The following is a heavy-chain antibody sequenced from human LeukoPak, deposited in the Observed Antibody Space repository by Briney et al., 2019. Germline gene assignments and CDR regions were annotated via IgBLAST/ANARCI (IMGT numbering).Heavy chain of an antibody. CDR2: IRYDGSNK. D-gene: IGHD3-22*01. J-gene: IGHJ4*02. V-gene: IGHV3-30*02. CDR3: AKGDYYDTSGYRD. Sequence: PGGSLRLSCAASGFTFSSYGMHWVRQAPGKGLEWVAFIRYDGSNKYYADSVKGRFTISRDNSKSTLYLQMNSLRAEDTAVYYCAKGDYYDTSGYRDWGQGTLVTVSS. CDR1: GFTFSSYG.